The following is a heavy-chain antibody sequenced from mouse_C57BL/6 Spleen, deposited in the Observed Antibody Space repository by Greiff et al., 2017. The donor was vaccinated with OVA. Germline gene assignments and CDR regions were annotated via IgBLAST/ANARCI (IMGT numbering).Heavy chain of an antibody. V-gene: IGHV5-17*01. CDR3: ARRTAYGSSPYWYFDV. Sequence: EVKVVESGGGLVKPGGSLKLSCAASGFTFSDYGMHWVRQAPEKGLEWVAYISSGSSTIYYADTVKGRFTISRDNAKNTLFLQMTSLRSEYTAMYYCARRTAYGSSPYWYFDVWGTGTTVTVSS. J-gene: IGHJ1*03. CDR1: GFTFSDYG. CDR2: ISSGSSTI. D-gene: IGHD1-1*01.